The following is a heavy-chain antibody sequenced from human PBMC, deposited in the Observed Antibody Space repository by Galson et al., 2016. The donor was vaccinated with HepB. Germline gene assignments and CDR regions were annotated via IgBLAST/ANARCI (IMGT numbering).Heavy chain of an antibody. CDR3: TKEGPDSGGSRYSFDY. CDR2: VSDDGNTE. V-gene: IGHV3-30*18. Sequence: SLRLSCAGSGFTFGGYGMHWVRQAPGKGLEWVAVVSDDGNTEYYGDSVKGRFTISRDNSKNTLYLQMDSLRPEDTAVYYCTKEGPDSGGSRYSFDYWGQGTLVTVSS. D-gene: IGHD2-15*01. J-gene: IGHJ4*02. CDR1: GFTFGGYG.